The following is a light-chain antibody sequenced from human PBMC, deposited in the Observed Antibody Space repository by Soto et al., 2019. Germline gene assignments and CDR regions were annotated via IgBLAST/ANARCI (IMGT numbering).Light chain of an antibody. CDR1: QSVSTSY. CDR2: GAS. J-gene: IGKJ4*01. V-gene: IGKV3-20*01. CDR3: MQSTQYPLT. Sequence: ESVLTQSPGTLSLSPGERATLSCRASQSVSTSYLAWYQQKPGQAPRLLIYGASSRATGIPDRFSGSGSGTDFTLKISRMEAEDAGVYYCMQSTQYPLTFGGGTKVEIK.